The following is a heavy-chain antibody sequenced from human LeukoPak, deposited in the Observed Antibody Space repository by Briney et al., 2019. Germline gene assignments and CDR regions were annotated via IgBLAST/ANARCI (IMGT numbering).Heavy chain of an antibody. Sequence: RSSETLSLTCTVSGGSISSYYWSWIRQPPGKGLEWIGYIYYSGSTNYNPSLKSRVTISVDTSKNQFSLKLSSVTAADTAVYYCARGAVTWDYWGQGTLVTVSS. D-gene: IGHD5-18*01. J-gene: IGHJ4*02. CDR2: IYYSGST. V-gene: IGHV4-59*01. CDR1: GGSISSYY. CDR3: ARGAVTWDY.